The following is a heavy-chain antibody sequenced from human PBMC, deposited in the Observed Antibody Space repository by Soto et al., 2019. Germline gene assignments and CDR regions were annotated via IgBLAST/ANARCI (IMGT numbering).Heavy chain of an antibody. J-gene: IGHJ4*02. D-gene: IGHD5-18*01. CDR1: GGSISSGGYY. CDR3: GRRTGNTASGFDY. CDR2: IYYSGST. V-gene: IGHV4-31*03. Sequence: TLSLTCTVSGGSISSGGYYWSWIRQHPGKGLEWIGYIYYSGSTYYNPSLKSRVTISVDTSKNQFSLKLSSVTAADTAVYYCGRRTGNTASGFDYWGQGTLVTVSS.